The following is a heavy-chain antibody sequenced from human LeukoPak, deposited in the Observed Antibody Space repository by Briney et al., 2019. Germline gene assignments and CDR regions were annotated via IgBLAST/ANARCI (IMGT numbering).Heavy chain of an antibody. Sequence: SVKVSCKASGGTFSSYAISWVRQAPGQGLEWMGGIIPIFGTANYAQKFRGRVTITADESTSTAYMELSSLRSEDTAVYYCARGGLWRQNWFDPWGQGTLVTVSS. CDR3: ARGGLWRQNWFDP. J-gene: IGHJ5*02. CDR1: GGTFSSYA. V-gene: IGHV1-69*13. CDR2: IIPIFGTA. D-gene: IGHD3-3*01.